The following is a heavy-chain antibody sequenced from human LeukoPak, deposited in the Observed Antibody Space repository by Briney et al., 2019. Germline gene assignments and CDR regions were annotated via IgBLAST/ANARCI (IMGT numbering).Heavy chain of an antibody. Sequence: GGSPRLSCAASGFTFSSYSMNWVRQAPGKGLEWVSSISSSSSYIYYADSVKGRFTISRDNAKNSLYLQMNSLRAEDTAVYYCARSRIAAAGEGFDPWGQGTLVTVSS. V-gene: IGHV3-21*01. D-gene: IGHD6-13*01. CDR2: ISSSSSYI. J-gene: IGHJ5*02. CDR3: ARSRIAAAGEGFDP. CDR1: GFTFSSYS.